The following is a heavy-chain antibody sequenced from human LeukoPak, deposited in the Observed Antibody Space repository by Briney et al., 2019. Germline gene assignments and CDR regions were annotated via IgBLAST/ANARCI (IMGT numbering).Heavy chain of an antibody. Sequence: GSLRLSCAASGFTFSSYAMSWVRQAPGKGLEWVSAISGSGGSTYYADSVKGRFTISRDNSKNTLYLQMNSLRAEDTAVYYCAKVGYSGSTPGYFDYWGQGTLVTVSS. CDR3: AKVGYSGSTPGYFDY. V-gene: IGHV3-23*01. D-gene: IGHD5-12*01. J-gene: IGHJ4*02. CDR2: ISGSGGST. CDR1: GFTFSSYA.